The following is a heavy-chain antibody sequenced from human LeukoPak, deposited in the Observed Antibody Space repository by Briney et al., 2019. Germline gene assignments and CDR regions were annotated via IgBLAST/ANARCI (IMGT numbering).Heavy chain of an antibody. D-gene: IGHD3-3*01. J-gene: IGHJ4*02. CDR1: GGSFSGYY. CDR3: ARTTRSGYYLD. Sequence: PSETLSLTCAVYGGSFSGYYWSWIRQPPGKGLEWIGEINHSGSTNYNPSLKSRVTISVDTSKSQFSLRLSSVTAADTAVYYCARTTRSGYYLDWGQGTLVTVSS. CDR2: INHSGST. V-gene: IGHV4-34*01.